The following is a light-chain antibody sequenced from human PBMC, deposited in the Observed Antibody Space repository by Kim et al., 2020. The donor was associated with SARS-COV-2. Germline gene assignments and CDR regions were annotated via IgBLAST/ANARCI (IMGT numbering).Light chain of an antibody. V-gene: IGKV1-9*01. CDR3: QQLNSYPHT. CDR1: QGISSY. J-gene: IGKJ2*01. Sequence: SEPVGDRVTITCRASQGISSYLAWYQQKPGKAPKLLSYAASTLQSGVPSRFSGSGSGTDFTLTISSLQPEDFATYYCQQLNSYPHTFGQGTKLEI. CDR2: AAS.